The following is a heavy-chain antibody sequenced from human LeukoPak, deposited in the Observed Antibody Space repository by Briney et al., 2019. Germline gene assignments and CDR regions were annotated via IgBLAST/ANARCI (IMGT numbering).Heavy chain of an antibody. Sequence: GGSLRLSCAASGFTFDNYAMTWVRQASGKGLEWVSLISGDGGSMYYADSVRGRFTISRDNSNNTLYLQINSLRVEDTAIYYCAKNPYDFWSGPGWFDPWGQGTLVTVSS. J-gene: IGHJ5*02. CDR1: GFTFDNYA. D-gene: IGHD3-3*01. V-gene: IGHV3-23*01. CDR3: AKNPYDFWSGPGWFDP. CDR2: ISGDGGSM.